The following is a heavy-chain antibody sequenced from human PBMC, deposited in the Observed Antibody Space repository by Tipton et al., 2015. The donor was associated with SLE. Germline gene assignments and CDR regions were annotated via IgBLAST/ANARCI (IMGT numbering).Heavy chain of an antibody. CDR1: GGSISSYY. CDR3: ARDRCINTTCRWFFDP. D-gene: IGHD1-14*01. CDR2: IYYSGST. V-gene: IGHV4-59*12. Sequence: TLSLTCTVSGGSISSYYWSWIRQPPGKGLEWIGYIYYSGSTNYNPSLKSRVTISVETSKNQFSLKLTSVTAADTAVYFCARDRCINTTCRWFFDPWGRGTLVTVSS. J-gene: IGHJ2*01.